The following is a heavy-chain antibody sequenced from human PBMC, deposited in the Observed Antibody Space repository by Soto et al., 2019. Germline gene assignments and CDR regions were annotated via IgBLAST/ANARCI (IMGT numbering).Heavy chain of an antibody. Sequence: PGGSLRLSCAASGFTFSSYSMNWVRQAPGKGLEWVSYISSSSSTIYYADSVKGRFTISRDNAKNSLYLQMNSLRDEDTAVYYCAGSAVLLWFGEFLDYYYYGMDVWGQGTTVTVSS. D-gene: IGHD3-10*01. CDR2: ISSSSSTI. CDR1: GFTFSSYS. CDR3: AGSAVLLWFGEFLDYYYYGMDV. V-gene: IGHV3-48*02. J-gene: IGHJ6*02.